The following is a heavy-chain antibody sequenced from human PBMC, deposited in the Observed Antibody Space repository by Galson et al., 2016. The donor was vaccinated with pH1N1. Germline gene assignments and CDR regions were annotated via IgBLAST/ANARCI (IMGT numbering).Heavy chain of an antibody. CDR2: IYLDDSDT. Sequence: QSGAEVKKPGKSLKISCKGSGYGFPTSWIGWVRQMPGKGLEWMGSIYLDDSDTRYSPSFQGQVTISADKSIRTTSLQWSSLKASDTAIYYCARHVALDPPVEYYYIDVCGKGTTVIVSS. J-gene: IGHJ6*03. V-gene: IGHV5-51*01. CDR3: ARHVALDPPVEYYYIDV. D-gene: IGHD1-1*01. CDR1: GYGFPTSW.